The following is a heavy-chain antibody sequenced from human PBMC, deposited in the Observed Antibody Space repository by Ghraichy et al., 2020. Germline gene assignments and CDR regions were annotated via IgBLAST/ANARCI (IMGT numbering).Heavy chain of an antibody. CDR1: GGSISSYY. V-gene: IGHV4-59*01. CDR2: IYYSGST. CDR3: ARSPKYSSVLTARSHFDH. Sequence: SETLSLTCTASGGSISSYYWSWIRQPPGKGLEWIGYIYYSGSTNYNPSLKSRVTISVDTSKNQFSLKLSSVTAADTAVYYCARSPKYSSVLTARSHFDHWGQGTLVTVSS. J-gene: IGHJ4*02. D-gene: IGHD6-19*01.